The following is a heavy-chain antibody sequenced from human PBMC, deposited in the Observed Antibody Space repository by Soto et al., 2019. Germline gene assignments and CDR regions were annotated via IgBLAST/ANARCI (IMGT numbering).Heavy chain of an antibody. CDR3: ARAHVRVPLGSRGY. V-gene: IGHV1-2*02. CDR2: TNPKSGVT. Sequence: QVQLVQSGAEVKKPGASVKVSCKASGYSFTGYFMHWVRQVPGQGLEWMGWTNPKSGVTKYPQKFQGRVTMTRDTAIRTAYMELDRLRSDGTAVYYWARAHVRVPLGSRGYLGPGNLVTGS. D-gene: IGHD3-16*01. J-gene: IGHJ4*02. CDR1: GYSFTGYF.